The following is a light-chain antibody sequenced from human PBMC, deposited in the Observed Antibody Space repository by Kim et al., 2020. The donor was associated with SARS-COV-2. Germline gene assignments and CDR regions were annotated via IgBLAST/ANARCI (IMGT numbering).Light chain of an antibody. J-gene: IGLJ3*02. CDR2: DVS. V-gene: IGLV2-11*01. CDR3: CSYAGNSLV. Sequence: PGQSVTLSCTGTSSDVGGYNYVSWYQQHPGKVPKVMIYDVSKRPSGVPDRFSGSKSGNTASLTISGLQAEDEADYYCCSYAGNSLVFGGGTKVTVL. CDR1: SSDVGGYNY.